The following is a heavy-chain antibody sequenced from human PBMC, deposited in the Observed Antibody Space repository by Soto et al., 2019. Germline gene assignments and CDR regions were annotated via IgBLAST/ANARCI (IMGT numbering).Heavy chain of an antibody. Sequence: PRSSLRLSCAASGFTFSRLDMHWVRQVAGTGLEWVSTIGSAGDTYFSVSVRGRFTISRGNGKNSLYLQMNSLRAGDTAVYYCARGDEGLFDYDMDVWGQGTTDTVTS. J-gene: IGHJ6*02. CDR1: GFTFSRLD. CDR3: ARGDEGLFDYDMDV. D-gene: IGHD2-21*02. CDR2: IGSAGDT. V-gene: IGHV3-13*01.